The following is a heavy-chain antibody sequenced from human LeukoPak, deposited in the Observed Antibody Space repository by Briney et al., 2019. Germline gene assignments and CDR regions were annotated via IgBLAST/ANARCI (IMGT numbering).Heavy chain of an antibody. CDR1: GFIFIDYY. V-gene: IGHV3-72*01. CDR2: SRNKANSYST. Sequence: GGSLRLSCAASGFIFIDYYMDWVRQAPGKGLEWVARSRNKANSYSTVYAASVQGRFTISRDESKNSLYLQMNSLITEDTAVYFCARGFHSFDIWGQGTMVTVSS. J-gene: IGHJ3*02. CDR3: ARGFHSFDI.